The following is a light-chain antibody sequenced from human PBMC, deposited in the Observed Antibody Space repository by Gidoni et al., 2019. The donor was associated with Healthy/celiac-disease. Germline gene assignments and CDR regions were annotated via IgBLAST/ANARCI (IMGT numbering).Light chain of an antibody. J-gene: IGKJ1*01. V-gene: IGKV1-5*03. CDR2: KAS. Sequence: DIQMTQSPSTLSASVGDRVTITCRASQSISSWLAWYQQKPGKAPKLLIYKASFLESGVPSRFSGSGSWTEFTLTISSLQPDDFATYYCQQSGAFGQGTKVEIK. CDR1: QSISSW. CDR3: QQSGA.